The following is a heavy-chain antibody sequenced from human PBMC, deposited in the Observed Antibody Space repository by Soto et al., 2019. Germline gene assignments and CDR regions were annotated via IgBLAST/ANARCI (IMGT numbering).Heavy chain of an antibody. CDR1: GFTVSSNY. J-gene: IGHJ4*02. Sequence: EVQLVETGGGLIQPGGSLRVSCAASGFTVSSNYMSWVRQAPGKGLEWVSVNYSGGSTYYADSVKGPFTVSRDNSKNMLSLQTNSLRADDTAVYYCARGRYYYDSSRYHSPLDYWGQGTLFTASS. V-gene: IGHV3-53*02. D-gene: IGHD3-22*01. CDR3: ARGRYYYDSSRYHSPLDY. CDR2: NYSGGST.